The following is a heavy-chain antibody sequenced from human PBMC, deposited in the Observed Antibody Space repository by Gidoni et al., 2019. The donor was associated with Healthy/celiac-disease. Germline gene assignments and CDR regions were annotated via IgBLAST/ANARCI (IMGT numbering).Heavy chain of an antibody. D-gene: IGHD3-3*01. V-gene: IGHV3-33*01. CDR2: IWYAGSNK. CDR1: GFTFSSYG. CDR3: ARDNDFWSGCFDY. Sequence: QVQLVESGGGVVQPGRSLRLSCAASGFTFSSYGMHWVRQAPGKGLEWVAVIWYAGSNKYYADSVKGRFTISRDNSKNTLYLQMNSLRAEDTAVYYCARDNDFWSGCFDYWGQGTLVTVSS. J-gene: IGHJ4*02.